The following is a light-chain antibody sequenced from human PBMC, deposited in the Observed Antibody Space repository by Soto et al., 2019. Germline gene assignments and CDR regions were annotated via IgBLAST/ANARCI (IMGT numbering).Light chain of an antibody. J-gene: IGKJ2*01. Sequence: EIVMTQSPATLSVSPGEIATLSCRASQSVSSKLVWYQQKPGQAPRLLIYGASTRATDIPARFSASASGTEFTLTISSLQSEDFAVYDCQQYHTWPYTFGQGTKLEIK. CDR3: QQYHTWPYT. CDR2: GAS. CDR1: QSVSSK. V-gene: IGKV3-15*01.